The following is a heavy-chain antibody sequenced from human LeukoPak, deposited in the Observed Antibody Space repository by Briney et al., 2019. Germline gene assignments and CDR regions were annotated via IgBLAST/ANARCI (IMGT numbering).Heavy chain of an antibody. CDR1: GFTFSSYA. Sequence: GGSLRLSCAASGFTFSSYAMSWVRQARGRGLGWLSNLSVSGAGTYYTDSVKGRFTISRDNSKNTLYLQMNSLRAEDTAVYYCAKHRATVMTPFDNWGQGTLVTVSS. CDR3: AKHRATVMTPFDN. V-gene: IGHV3-23*01. J-gene: IGHJ4*02. CDR2: LSVSGAGT. D-gene: IGHD4-17*01.